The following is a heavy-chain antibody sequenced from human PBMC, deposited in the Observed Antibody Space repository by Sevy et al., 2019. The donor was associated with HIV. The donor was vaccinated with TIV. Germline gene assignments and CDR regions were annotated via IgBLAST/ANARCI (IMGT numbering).Heavy chain of an antibody. CDR1: GFTFSSYA. Sequence: GGSLRLSCAASGFTFSSYAMHWVRQAPGKGLEWVAVISYDRSNKYYADSVKGRFTISRDNSKNTLYLQMNSLRAEDTAVYYCARGSYSSGHYWGQGTLVTVSS. V-gene: IGHV3-30-3*01. CDR3: ARGSYSSGHY. CDR2: ISYDRSNK. J-gene: IGHJ4*02. D-gene: IGHD6-19*01.